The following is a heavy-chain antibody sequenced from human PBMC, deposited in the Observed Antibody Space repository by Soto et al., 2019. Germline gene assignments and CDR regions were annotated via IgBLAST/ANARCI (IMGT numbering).Heavy chain of an antibody. V-gene: IGHV3-21*01. J-gene: IGHJ6*02. CDR3: ARDILNIYYYGMDV. D-gene: IGHD2-15*01. Sequence: GSLRLSCAASGFTFSSYSMNWVRQAPGKGLEWVSSISSSSSYIYYADSVKGRFTISRDNAKNSLYLQMNSLRAEDTAVYYCARDILNIYYYGMDVWGQVNTVTVSS. CDR1: GFTFSSYS. CDR2: ISSSSSYI.